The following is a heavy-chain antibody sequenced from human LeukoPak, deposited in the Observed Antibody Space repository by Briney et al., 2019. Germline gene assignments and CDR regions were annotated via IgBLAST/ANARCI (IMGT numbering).Heavy chain of an antibody. CDR1: GFTLSSYS. Sequence: GGSLRLSCAASGFTLSSYSMNWVRQAPGKGLEWVSSISSSSSYIYYADSVKGRFTISRDNAKNSLYLQMNSLRAEDTAVYYCARASLVHLYYYDSSGYYYDYWGQGTLVTVSS. CDR3: ARASLVHLYYYDSSGYYYDY. D-gene: IGHD3-22*01. J-gene: IGHJ4*02. CDR2: ISSSSSYI. V-gene: IGHV3-21*01.